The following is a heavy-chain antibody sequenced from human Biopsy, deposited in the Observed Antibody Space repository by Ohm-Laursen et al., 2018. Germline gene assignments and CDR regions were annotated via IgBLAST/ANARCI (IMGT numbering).Heavy chain of an antibody. Sequence: SDTLSLTCIVTDKSINKYYWSWLRQPAGKGLEYIGRILFSGDTNPDYNPSLKSRATMSVDTSKNQFSLRLSSVTAADTAVYYCASLGRYCSGENCYGIDYWGQGTLVTVSS. CDR1: DKSINKYY. CDR3: ASLGRYCSGENCYGIDY. V-gene: IGHV4-4*07. J-gene: IGHJ4*02. D-gene: IGHD2-15*01. CDR2: ILFSGDT.